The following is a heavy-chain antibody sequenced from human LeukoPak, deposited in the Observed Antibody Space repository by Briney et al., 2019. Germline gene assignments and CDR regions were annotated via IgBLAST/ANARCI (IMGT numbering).Heavy chain of an antibody. J-gene: IGHJ4*02. CDR2: VRSDGGIK. CDR1: GFTFSNYG. Sequence: GGSLRLSCAASGFTFSNYGMHWVRQAPGKGLEWVAFVRSDGGIKYYADSVKGRFTISRDNSKTTLHLQMNSLRAEDTAVYHCAKDLPAAYFDYWGQGTLVTVSS. V-gene: IGHV3-30*02. CDR3: AKDLPAAYFDY. D-gene: IGHD2-2*01.